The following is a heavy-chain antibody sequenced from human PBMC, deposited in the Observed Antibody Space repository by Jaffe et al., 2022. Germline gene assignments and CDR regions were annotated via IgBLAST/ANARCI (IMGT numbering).Heavy chain of an antibody. Sequence: EVQLVETGGGLIQPGGSLRLSCAASGFTVSSNYMSWVRQAPGKGLEWVSVIYSGGSTYYADSVKGRFTISRDNSKNTLYLQMNSLRAEDTAVYYCATTRQPLMTTVTPFPDLWGRGTLVTVSS. V-gene: IGHV3-53*02. J-gene: IGHJ2*01. CDR3: ATTRQPLMTTVTPFPDL. CDR1: GFTVSSNY. D-gene: IGHD4-17*01. CDR2: IYSGGST.